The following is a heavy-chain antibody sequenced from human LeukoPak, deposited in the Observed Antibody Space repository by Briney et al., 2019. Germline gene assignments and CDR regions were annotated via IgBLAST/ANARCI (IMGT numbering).Heavy chain of an antibody. D-gene: IGHD6-19*01. Sequence: PSETLSLTCTVSGGSISSSSYYWSWIRQPPGKGLEWIGYIYYSGSTNYNPSLKSRVTISVDTSKNQFSLKLSSVTAADTAVYYCARGDDPRVYSSGWSGAFDIWGQGTMVTVSS. CDR3: ARGDDPRVYSSGWSGAFDI. CDR1: GGSISSSSYY. V-gene: IGHV4-61*01. CDR2: IYYSGST. J-gene: IGHJ3*02.